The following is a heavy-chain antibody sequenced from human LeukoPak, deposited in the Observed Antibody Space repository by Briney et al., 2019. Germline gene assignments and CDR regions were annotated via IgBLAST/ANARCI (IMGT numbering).Heavy chain of an antibody. CDR2: IYYSANA. J-gene: IGHJ5*02. D-gene: IGHD1-14*01. CDR3: ARRRTPDYWFDP. CDR1: GGSISSGSYY. Sequence: SETLSLTCTVSGGSISSGSYYWTWIRQSPGKGLEWLGSIYYSANAKYNPSLNSRVSIWVDTSKNQFSLTLTSVTATDTAVYYCARRRTPDYWFDPWGQGTLVTVSS. V-gene: IGHV4-61*01.